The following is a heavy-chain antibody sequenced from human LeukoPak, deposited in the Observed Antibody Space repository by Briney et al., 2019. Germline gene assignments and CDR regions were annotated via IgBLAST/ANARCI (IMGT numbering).Heavy chain of an antibody. CDR3: ATSRVPATLGDGAFDI. CDR1: GYTFTDYY. Sequence: EASVKVSCTASGYTFTDYYMHWVRQAPGQGLEWMGWINPTSGDTKSAEKFQGWVTMTRDTSISTAYMDLSRLTSDDTAVYYCATSRVPATLGDGAFDIWGQGTMVIVSS. V-gene: IGHV1-2*04. CDR2: INPTSGDT. J-gene: IGHJ3*02. D-gene: IGHD3-16*01.